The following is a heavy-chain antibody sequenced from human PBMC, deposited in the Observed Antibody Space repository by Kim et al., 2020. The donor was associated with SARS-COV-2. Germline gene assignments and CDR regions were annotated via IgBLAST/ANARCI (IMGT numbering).Heavy chain of an antibody. CDR1: GFTFSSYG. CDR2: ISYDGSNK. D-gene: IGHD4-17*01. CDR3: AKDLRAKGNYYFDY. V-gene: IGHV3-30*18. J-gene: IGHJ4*02. Sequence: GGSLRLSCAASGFTFSSYGMHWVRQAPGKGLEWVAVISYDGSNKYYADSVKGRFTISRDNSKNTLYLQMNSLRAEDTAVYYCAKDLRAKGNYYFDYWGQGTLVTVSS.